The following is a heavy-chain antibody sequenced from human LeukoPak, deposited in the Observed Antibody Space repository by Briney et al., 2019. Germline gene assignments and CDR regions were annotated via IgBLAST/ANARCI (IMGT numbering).Heavy chain of an antibody. J-gene: IGHJ4*02. V-gene: IGHV3-30*19. CDR2: ISYDGSNK. CDR1: GFTFSSYG. D-gene: IGHD3-3*01. Sequence: PGGSLRLSCAASGFTFSSYGMHWVRQAPGKGLEWVAVISYDGSNKYYADSVKGRFTISRDNSKNTLYLQMNSLRAEDTAVYYCAISVDFWSGYYLDWGQGTLVTVSS. CDR3: AISVDFWSGYYLD.